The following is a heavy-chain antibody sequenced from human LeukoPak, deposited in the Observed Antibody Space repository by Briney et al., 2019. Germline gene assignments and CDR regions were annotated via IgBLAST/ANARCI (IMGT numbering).Heavy chain of an antibody. D-gene: IGHD2-15*01. J-gene: IGHJ4*02. CDR3: ARETAYCSGGRCYFIY. V-gene: IGHV1-2*02. Sequence: ASVKDSCKASGYTFTGSYIHWVRQAPGQGLEWMGWINPNSGGTSSAQKFQGRVTMTRDTSVSTAYMELSRLRSDDTALYYCARETAYCSGGRCYFIYWGQGTLVTVSS. CDR1: GYTFTGSY. CDR2: INPNSGGT.